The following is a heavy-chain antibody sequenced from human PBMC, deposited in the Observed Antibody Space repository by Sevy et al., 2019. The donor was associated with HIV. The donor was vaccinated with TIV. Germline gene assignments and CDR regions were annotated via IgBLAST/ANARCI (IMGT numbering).Heavy chain of an antibody. CDR3: AAPPYCSGGSCYSIPY. V-gene: IGHV3-30*03. Sequence: GGSLRLSCAASGFSFSSYGMHWVRQAPGKGLEWVAVISYDGSNKHYADSVKGRFTISRDNSKNPLYLQMNSLRAEDTAVYYCAAPPYCSGGSCYSIPYRGQGTLVTISS. CDR2: ISYDGSNK. D-gene: IGHD2-15*01. J-gene: IGHJ4*02. CDR1: GFSFSSYG.